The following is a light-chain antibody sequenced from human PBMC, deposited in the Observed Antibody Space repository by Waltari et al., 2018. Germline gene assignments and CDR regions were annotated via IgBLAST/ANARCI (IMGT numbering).Light chain of an antibody. CDR2: EVS. Sequence: QSALTQPASVSGSPGQSITISCTGTSSDVGSYNRVSWYQQAPGNAPRLIIYEVSNQPSGVSNRFSGSKSGNTASLTISGLQVEDEADYYCSSFTTSSTWVFGAGTKLTVL. V-gene: IGLV2-14*01. CDR1: SSDVGSYNR. CDR3: SSFTTSSTWV. J-gene: IGLJ3*02.